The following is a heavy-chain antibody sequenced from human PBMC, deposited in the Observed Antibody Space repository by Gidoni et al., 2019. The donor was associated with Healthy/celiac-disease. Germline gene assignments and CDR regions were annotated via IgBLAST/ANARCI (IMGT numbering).Heavy chain of an antibody. Sequence: EVQLLESWGGFVQPGGSLRLFCSASCFTFHSYGMSWVRQAPGKGLEWVSAMSGSGGSTYYADSVKGRFTISRDNSKNTLYLQMNSLRAEDTAVYYCAKDEGLRYFDWFRIVDYWGQGTMVTVSS. V-gene: IGHV3-23*01. CDR3: AKDEGLRYFDWFRIVDY. CDR1: CFTFHSYG. D-gene: IGHD3-9*01. J-gene: IGHJ4*02. CDR2: MSGSGGST.